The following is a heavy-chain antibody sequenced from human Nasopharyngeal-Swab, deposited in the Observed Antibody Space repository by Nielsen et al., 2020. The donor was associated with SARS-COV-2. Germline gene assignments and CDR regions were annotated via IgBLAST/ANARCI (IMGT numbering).Heavy chain of an antibody. CDR2: IKRKADGGTV. CDR1: GFVFSSVW. J-gene: IGHJ4*02. Sequence: GESLKISCAASGFVFSSVWMSWVCQAPGKGLEWVGRIKRKADGGTVEYATAVRGRFSISRDDSRNTLFLQMNRLKTEDTAVYYCTTLHRTGWFWGQGTLVTVSS. CDR3: TTLHRTGWF. D-gene: IGHD6-19*01. V-gene: IGHV3-15*01.